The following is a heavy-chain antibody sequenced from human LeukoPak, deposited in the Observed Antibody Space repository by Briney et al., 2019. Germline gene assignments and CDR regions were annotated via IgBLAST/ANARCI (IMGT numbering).Heavy chain of an antibody. D-gene: IGHD3-9*01. V-gene: IGHV1-18*01. Sequence: ASVKVSCEASGYTFTSYGISWVRQAPGQGLEWMGWISAYNGNTNYAQKLQGRVTMTTDTSTSTAYMELRSLRSDDTAVYYCARDYDILTGYYPFDYWGQGTLVTVSS. J-gene: IGHJ4*02. CDR3: ARDYDILTGYYPFDY. CDR2: ISAYNGNT. CDR1: GYTFTSYG.